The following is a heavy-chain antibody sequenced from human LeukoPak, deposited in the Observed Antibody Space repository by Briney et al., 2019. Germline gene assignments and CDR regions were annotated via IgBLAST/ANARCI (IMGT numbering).Heavy chain of an antibody. D-gene: IGHD1-26*01. V-gene: IGHV1-69*06. CDR2: IIPIFGTA. Sequence: ASVKVSCKASGGTFSSYAISWVRQAPGQGLEWMGGIIPIFGTANYAQKFQGRVTITADKSTSTAYMELSSLRSEDTAVYYCARSKVGGATIWGTTNYYYYYMDVWGKGTTVTVSS. CDR3: ARSKVGGATIWGTTNYYYYYMDV. J-gene: IGHJ6*03. CDR1: GGTFSSYA.